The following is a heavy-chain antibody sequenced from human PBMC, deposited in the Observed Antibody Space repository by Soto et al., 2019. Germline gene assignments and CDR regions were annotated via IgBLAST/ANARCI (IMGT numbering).Heavy chain of an antibody. Sequence: QVQLVQSGAEVKRPGSSVKVSCKASGDTFNFYSINWVRQAPGLGLEWMGRVNPIVSMSNYAQKFQGRVTXTXYXPTSTADMELSSLRSEDTAIYYCASSYGSGYRAFDYWGRGALVTVSS. CDR1: GDTFNFYS. D-gene: IGHD3-10*01. J-gene: IGHJ4*02. V-gene: IGHV1-69*02. CDR3: ASSYGSGYRAFDY. CDR2: VNPIVSMS.